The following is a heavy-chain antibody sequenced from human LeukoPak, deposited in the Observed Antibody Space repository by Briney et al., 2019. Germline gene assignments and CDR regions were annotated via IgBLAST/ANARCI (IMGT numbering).Heavy chain of an antibody. CDR1: GATFSSYA. D-gene: IGHD3-10*01. J-gene: IGHJ4*02. V-gene: IGHV1-69*13. CDR2: IIPIFGTA. CDR3: ARDYYGSGSYYKPFDY. Sequence: ASVKVSCKASGATFSSYAISWVRQAPGQGLEWKGRIIPIFGTANYAKTFQGRVTITADESTSTAYMELSSLRSEDTAVYYCARDYYGSGSYYKPFDYWGQGTLVTVSS.